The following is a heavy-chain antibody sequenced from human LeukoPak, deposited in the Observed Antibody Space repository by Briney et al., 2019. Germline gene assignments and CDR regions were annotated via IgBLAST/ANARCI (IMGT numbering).Heavy chain of an antibody. CDR3: ASDYGSGSEHAFDI. J-gene: IGHJ3*02. CDR2: IYYSGST. D-gene: IGHD3-10*01. V-gene: IGHV4-39*07. Sequence: SETLSLTCTVSGGSITSGTYYWGWIRQPPGKGLEWIGSIYYSGSTYYNPSLKSRVTLSIDTSKNLFSLKLSSVTAADTAVYYCASDYGSGSEHAFDIWGQGTMVTVSS. CDR1: GGSITSGTYY.